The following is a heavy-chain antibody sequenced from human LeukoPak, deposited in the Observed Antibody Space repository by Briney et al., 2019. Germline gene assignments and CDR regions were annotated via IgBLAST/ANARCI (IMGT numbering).Heavy chain of an antibody. CDR1: GFTFSSYS. V-gene: IGHV3-21*01. J-gene: IGHJ3*02. Sequence: GGSLRLSXAASGFTFSSYSMNWVRQAPGKELEWVSSISSSSSYIYYADSVKGRFTISRDNAKNSLYLQMNSLRAEDTAVYYCARDRRGYSYGGLDAFDIWGQGTMVTVSS. CDR3: ARDRRGYSYGGLDAFDI. D-gene: IGHD5-18*01. CDR2: ISSSSSYI.